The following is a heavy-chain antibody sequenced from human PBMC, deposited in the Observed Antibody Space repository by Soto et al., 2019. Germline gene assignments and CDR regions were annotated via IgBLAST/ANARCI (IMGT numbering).Heavy chain of an antibody. D-gene: IGHD3-9*01. CDR3: ARPPGYICDWYYFDL. J-gene: IGHJ4*02. Sequence: GKVSCKASGYTFIDYYMHWVRQAPGQGFEWMGRISPRSGGTNYAQKFQGRVTMTWDTSLNTAYMELSSLISEDTAVYYCARPPGYICDWYYFDLWGQGTLVTVSS. V-gene: IGHV1-2*02. CDR1: GYTFIDYY. CDR2: ISPRSGGT.